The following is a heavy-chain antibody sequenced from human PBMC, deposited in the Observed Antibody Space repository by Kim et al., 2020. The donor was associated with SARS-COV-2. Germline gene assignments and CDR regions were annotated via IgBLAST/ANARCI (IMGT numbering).Heavy chain of an antibody. J-gene: IGHJ4*02. D-gene: IGHD3-9*01. V-gene: IGHV3-53*01. CDR1: GITVTSNY. Sequence: GGSLRLSCAASGITVTSNYMTWVRQAPGKGLEWVSSRHAGGSAYYADSVKGRFTISTDNSKNTLYLHLNSLRVDDTAVYYCARGPSPWFFASWGQGTLVT. CDR2: RHAGGSA. CDR3: ARGPSPWFFAS.